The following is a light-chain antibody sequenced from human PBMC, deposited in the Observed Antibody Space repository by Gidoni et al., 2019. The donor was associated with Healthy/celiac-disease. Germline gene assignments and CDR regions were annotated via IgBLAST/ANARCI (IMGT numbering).Light chain of an antibody. J-gene: IGKJ2*01. V-gene: IGKV1-39*01. Sequence: DLHITQSPSSLSASVGDRVTRTSRASQSISSYLNWYQQKTGKSTKLLIYAASSLQSGVPSRFSGSGSGTDFTLTISSLQPEDFATYYCQQSYSTPQYTFGQXTKLEIK. CDR1: QSISSY. CDR3: QQSYSTPQYT. CDR2: AAS.